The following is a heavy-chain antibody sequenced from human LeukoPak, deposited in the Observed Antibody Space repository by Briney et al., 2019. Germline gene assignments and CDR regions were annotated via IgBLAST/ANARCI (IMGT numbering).Heavy chain of an antibody. Sequence: AGGSLRLSCAASTFTFSDYSMNWVRQAPGKGLEWISYISCWSSTIYYADSVKGRCTISRDNAKNSVYLQMNSLRAEDTAVYYCARDRIKSGSYYFDYWGQGTLVTVSS. D-gene: IGHD1-26*01. CDR3: ARDRIKSGSYYFDY. J-gene: IGHJ4*02. CDR1: TFTFSDYS. CDR2: ISCWSSTI. V-gene: IGHV3-48*01.